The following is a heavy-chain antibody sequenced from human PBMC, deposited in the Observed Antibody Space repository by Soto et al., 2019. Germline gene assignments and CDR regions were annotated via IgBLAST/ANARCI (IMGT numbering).Heavy chain of an antibody. CDR3: AKGQEKYCSSTSCYYYYYGMDV. Sequence: EVQLVESGGVVVQPGGSLRLSCAASGFTFDDYAMHWVRQAPGKGLEWVSLISWDGGSTYYADSVKGRFTISRDNSKNSLYLQMNSLRTEDTALYYCAKGQEKYCSSTSCYYYYYGMDVWGQGTTVXVSS. CDR2: ISWDGGST. V-gene: IGHV3-43*01. CDR1: GFTFDDYA. D-gene: IGHD2-2*01. J-gene: IGHJ6*02.